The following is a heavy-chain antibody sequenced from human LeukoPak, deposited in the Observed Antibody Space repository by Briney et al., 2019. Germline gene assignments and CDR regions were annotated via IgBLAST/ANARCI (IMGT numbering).Heavy chain of an antibody. J-gene: IGHJ5*02. CDR2: IYYSGST. CDR3: ARGGSWFDP. V-gene: IGHV4-61*01. Sequence: SETLSLTCTVSGGSISSSSYYWSWIRQPPGKGLEWIGYIYYSGSTNYNPSLKSRVTISVDTSKNQFSLKLSSVTAADTAVYYCARGGSWFDPWGQGTLVTVSS. CDR1: GGSISSSSYY. D-gene: IGHD2-15*01.